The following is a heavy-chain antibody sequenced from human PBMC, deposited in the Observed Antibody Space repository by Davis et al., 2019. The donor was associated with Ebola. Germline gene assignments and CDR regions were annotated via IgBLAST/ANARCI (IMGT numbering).Heavy chain of an antibody. J-gene: IGHJ5*02. Sequence: MPSETLSLTCTLPGGSISRSSYHWGWIRQPPGKGLEWIGSIYYRVNTYYNPSLKSRVTISVDTSKHQFSMKLSCVTAADTAVYYCARRYDFWGGYPPRAYNWFDPWGQGTLITVSS. V-gene: IGHV4-39*01. CDR2: IYYRVNT. D-gene: IGHD3-3*01. CDR1: GGSISRSSYH. CDR3: ARRYDFWGGYPPRAYNWFDP.